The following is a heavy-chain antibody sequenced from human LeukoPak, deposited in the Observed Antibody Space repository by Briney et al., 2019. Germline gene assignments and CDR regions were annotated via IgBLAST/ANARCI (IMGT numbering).Heavy chain of an antibody. Sequence: RGSLRLSCAASGFTFSTYAMHWVRQAPGKGLEWVAVISYDGSNKYYADSVKGRFTISRDNSKNTLYLQMNSLRAEDTAVYYCAKGGPSGSGYSPGPYNWFDPWGQGTLVTVSS. CDR3: AKGGPSGSGYSPGPYNWFDP. J-gene: IGHJ5*02. D-gene: IGHD3-22*01. V-gene: IGHV3-30*04. CDR2: ISYDGSNK. CDR1: GFTFSTYA.